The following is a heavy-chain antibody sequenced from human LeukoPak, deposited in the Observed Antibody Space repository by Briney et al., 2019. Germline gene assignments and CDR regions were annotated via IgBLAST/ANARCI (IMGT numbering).Heavy chain of an antibody. CDR3: ARGVKFRAANWFDL. Sequence: ASVKVSCKASGYTFTSYGITWVRQAPGQGLEWMGWISGYSGNTNYAQKLQGRVTMTTDTSTSTVYMELRSLGSDDTAMYYCARGVKFRAANWFDLWGQGTLVTVSS. CDR2: ISGYSGNT. D-gene: IGHD6-25*01. V-gene: IGHV1-18*01. CDR1: GYTFTSYG. J-gene: IGHJ5*02.